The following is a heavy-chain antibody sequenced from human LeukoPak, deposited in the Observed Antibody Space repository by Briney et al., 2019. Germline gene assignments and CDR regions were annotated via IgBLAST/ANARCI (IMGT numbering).Heavy chain of an antibody. Sequence: PSETLSLTCAVYGGSFSGYYWSWFRQPPGKGLEWIGEINHSGSTNYNPSLKSRVTISVDTSKNQFSLKLSSVTAADTAVYYCARSYYYGSGSYYDYWGQGTLVTVSS. V-gene: IGHV4-34*01. CDR1: GGSFSGYY. J-gene: IGHJ4*02. CDR3: ARSYYYGSGSYYDY. D-gene: IGHD3-10*01. CDR2: INHSGST.